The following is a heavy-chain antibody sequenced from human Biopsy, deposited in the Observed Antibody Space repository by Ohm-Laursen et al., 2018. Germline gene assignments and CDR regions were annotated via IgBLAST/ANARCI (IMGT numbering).Heavy chain of an antibody. J-gene: IGHJ6*02. CDR3: VRGVDYYDPYHYYALDV. Sequence: PSETLSLTCAVYGGSFSDYYWSWIRQTPGKGLEWIGEINHSGRTNYNPSLKSRVTISVDTSKNQFSLKVRSVTAADTAVYYCVRGVDYYDPYHYYALDVWGQGTTVTVSS. V-gene: IGHV4-34*01. CDR1: GGSFSDYY. D-gene: IGHD3-22*01. CDR2: INHSGRT.